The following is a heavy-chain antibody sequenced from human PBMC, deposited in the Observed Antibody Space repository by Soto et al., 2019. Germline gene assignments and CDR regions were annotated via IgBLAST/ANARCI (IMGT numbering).Heavy chain of an antibody. Sequence: SVKVSCKASGGTFSSYAISWVRQAPGQGLEWMGGIIPIFGTANYAQKFQGRVTITADKSTSTAYMELSSLRSEDTAVYYCAREQEQQLVQRGRRYYGMDVWGQGTTVTVSS. CDR3: AREQEQQLVQRGRRYYGMDV. V-gene: IGHV1-69*06. CDR2: IIPIFGTA. J-gene: IGHJ6*02. D-gene: IGHD6-13*01. CDR1: GGTFSSYA.